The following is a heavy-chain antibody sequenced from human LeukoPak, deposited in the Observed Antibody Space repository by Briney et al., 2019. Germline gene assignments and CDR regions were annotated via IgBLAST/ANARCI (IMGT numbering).Heavy chain of an antibody. V-gene: IGHV3-23*01. CDR3: AILHYGDYVPDAFDI. Sequence: GGSLRLSCAASGFTFSSYGMHWVRQAPGKGLEWVSAISGSGGSTYYADSVKGRFTISRDNSKNTLYLQMNSLRAEDTAVYYCAILHYGDYVPDAFDIWGQGTMVTVSS. D-gene: IGHD4-17*01. CDR2: ISGSGGST. J-gene: IGHJ3*02. CDR1: GFTFSSYG.